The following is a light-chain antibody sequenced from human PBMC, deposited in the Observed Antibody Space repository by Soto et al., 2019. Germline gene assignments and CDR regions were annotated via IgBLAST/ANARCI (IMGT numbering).Light chain of an antibody. CDR2: GNS. J-gene: IGLJ2*01. Sequence: QAVVTQPPSVSGAPGQRVTISCTGSSSNIGAGYGVHWYQQLPGTAPKLLIYGNSNRPSGVPDRFSGSKSGTSASLAITGLQAEDEADYYCQSYDSSLSGPVVFGGGTKVTVL. CDR1: SSNIGAGYG. V-gene: IGLV1-40*01. CDR3: QSYDSSLSGPVV.